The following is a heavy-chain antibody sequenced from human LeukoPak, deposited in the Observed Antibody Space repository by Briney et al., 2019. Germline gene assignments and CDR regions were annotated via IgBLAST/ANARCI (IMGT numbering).Heavy chain of an antibody. CDR3: ACHLGDYGDYGGNWFDP. Sequence: PSETLSLTCTVSGGSISSSSYYWGWIRQPPGKGLEWIGSIYYSGSTYYNPSLKSRVTISVDTSKNQFSLKLSSVTAADTAVYHCACHLGDYGDYGGNWFDPWGQGTLVTVSS. CDR2: IYYSGST. J-gene: IGHJ5*02. V-gene: IGHV4-39*01. CDR1: GGSISSSSYY. D-gene: IGHD4-17*01.